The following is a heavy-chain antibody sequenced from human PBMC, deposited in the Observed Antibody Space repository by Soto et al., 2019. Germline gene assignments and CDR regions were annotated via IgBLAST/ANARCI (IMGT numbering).Heavy chain of an antibody. CDR2: IKSKTDGGTT. J-gene: IGHJ3*02. CDR1: GFTFSNAW. V-gene: IGHV3-15*01. Sequence: GGSLRLSCAASGFTFSNAWMSWVRQAPGKGLEWVGRIKSKTDGGTTDYAAPVKGRFTISRDDSKNTLYLQRNSLKTEDTAVYYCTTDHRPIGDCHAFDIWGQGTMVTVSS. D-gene: IGHD2-21*02. CDR3: TTDHRPIGDCHAFDI.